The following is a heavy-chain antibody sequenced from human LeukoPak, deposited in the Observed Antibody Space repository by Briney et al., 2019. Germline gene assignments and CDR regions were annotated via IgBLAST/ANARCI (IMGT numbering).Heavy chain of an antibody. Sequence: PGRSLRLSCAASGFTFSSYGMHWVRQAPGKGLEWVAVICYDGSNKYYADSVKGRFTISRDNSKNTLYLQMNSLRAEDTAVYYCAREGRVVPAAMRNYYYGMDVWGKGTTVTVSS. CDR3: AREGRVVPAAMRNYYYGMDV. D-gene: IGHD2-2*01. J-gene: IGHJ6*04. CDR2: ICYDGSNK. CDR1: GFTFSSYG. V-gene: IGHV3-33*01.